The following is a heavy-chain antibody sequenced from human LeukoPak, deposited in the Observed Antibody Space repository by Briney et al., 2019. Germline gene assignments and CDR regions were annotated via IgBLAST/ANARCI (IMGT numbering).Heavy chain of an antibody. J-gene: IGHJ4*02. CDR3: ARVLNRGYYFDY. CDR2: IYYSGST. D-gene: IGHD1-14*01. V-gene: IGHV4-61*01. Sequence: SETLSLTCTVSGGSVSSGSYYWSWIRQPPGKGLEWIGYIYYSGSTNYNPSLKSRVTISVDTSKNQLSLKLSSVTAADTAVYYCARVLNRGYYFDYWGQRTLVTVSS. CDR1: GGSVSSGSYY.